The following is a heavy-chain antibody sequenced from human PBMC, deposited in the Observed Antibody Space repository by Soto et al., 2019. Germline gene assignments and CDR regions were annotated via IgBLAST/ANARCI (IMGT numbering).Heavy chain of an antibody. Sequence: TSETLSLTCTFSGCSISRDGYYWTWIRQHPGKGLEWIGYIYYTGITHYNPSLKSRVTISIDTSNNQFSLTVNSVTAADTAVYYCAGGTSSWFDYWGQGTRVTVSS. J-gene: IGHJ4*02. CDR2: IYYTGIT. CDR1: GCSISRDGYY. V-gene: IGHV4-31*03. D-gene: IGHD6-13*01. CDR3: AGGTSSWFDY.